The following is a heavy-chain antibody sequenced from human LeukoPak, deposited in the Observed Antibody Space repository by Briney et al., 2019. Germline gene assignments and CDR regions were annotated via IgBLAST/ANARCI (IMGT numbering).Heavy chain of an antibody. CDR1: GFRISIND. CDR3: ARVHFYYMDI. Sequence: GGSLRLSCAVSGFRISINDMSWVRQAPGKGLQWVSMMYIDGNRYYADSVKGRFTISRDNSKNTLFLQMDSLRADDTAVYYRARVHFYYMDIWGKGTTVTISS. J-gene: IGHJ6*03. V-gene: IGHV3-53*01. D-gene: IGHD5/OR15-5a*01. CDR2: MYIDGNR.